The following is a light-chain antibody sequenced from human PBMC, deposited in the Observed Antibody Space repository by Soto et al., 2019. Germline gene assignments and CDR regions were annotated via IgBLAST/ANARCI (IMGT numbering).Light chain of an antibody. Sequence: DIQMTQSPSSLSASVGDRVTITCRASQGISNYLAWYQQKPGKVPKLLIYAASTLQSGVPSRFSGSGSGTNFTLTIISLQPEDVATYYCQKYISASMTFGQGTKVEIK. CDR2: AAS. CDR1: QGISNY. J-gene: IGKJ1*01. V-gene: IGKV1-27*01. CDR3: QKYISASMT.